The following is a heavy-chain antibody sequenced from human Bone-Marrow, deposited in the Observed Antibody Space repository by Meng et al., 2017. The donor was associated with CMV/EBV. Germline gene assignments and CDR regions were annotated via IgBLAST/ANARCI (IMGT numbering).Heavy chain of an antibody. CDR2: FIPIVGAT. J-gene: IGHJ4*02. CDR1: GGTFDNYM. CDR3: ARSANSFASPLDF. Sequence: SVKVSCKASGGTFDNYMINWVRQAPGQGLEWMGRFIPIVGATNYIPKFRDSFTITADESSHTAHMELSRLTSDDTAVYYCARSANSFASPLDFWGQGTLVTVSS. V-gene: IGHV1-69*08. D-gene: IGHD4-23*01.